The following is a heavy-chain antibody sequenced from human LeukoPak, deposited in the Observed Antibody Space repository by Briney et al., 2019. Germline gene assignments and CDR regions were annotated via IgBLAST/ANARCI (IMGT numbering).Heavy chain of an antibody. CDR2: IKQDGSEK. CDR3: GRCQLWFPQ. V-gene: IGHV3-7*01. J-gene: IGHJ4*02. D-gene: IGHD3-10*01. Sequence: GGSLRLSCAASGFTFSSYWMSWVRQAPGKGLEWVANIKQDGSEKQYVEVVKGRLTITRKNDKNSLNLQMNSLGADYTAVYCGGRCQLWFPQWGQGTLVTVSS. CDR1: GFTFSSYW.